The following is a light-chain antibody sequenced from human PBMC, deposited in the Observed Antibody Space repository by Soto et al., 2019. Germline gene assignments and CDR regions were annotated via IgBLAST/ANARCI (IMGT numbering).Light chain of an antibody. Sequence: LTQPASVSGSPGQSITISCTGTSTDVGRYNYVSWYQQHPGKAPKLMVYDVSNRPSWVSNRFSGSKSGITASLTISGLQAEDEADYYCTSYTSDSTYVFGTGTKVT. CDR1: STDVGRYNY. CDR3: TSYTSDSTYV. V-gene: IGLV2-14*01. J-gene: IGLJ1*01. CDR2: DVS.